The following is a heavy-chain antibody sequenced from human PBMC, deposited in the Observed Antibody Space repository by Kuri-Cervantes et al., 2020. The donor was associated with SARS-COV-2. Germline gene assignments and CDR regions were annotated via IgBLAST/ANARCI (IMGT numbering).Heavy chain of an antibody. CDR2: ISAYNGNT. V-gene: IGHV1-18*01. D-gene: IGHD2-2*01. CDR3: ARVGYCSTASCPLGWFGP. CDR1: GFTFTSSA. J-gene: IGHJ5*02. Sequence: ASVKVSCKASGFTFTSSAMQWVRQAPGQGLEWMGWISAYNGNTNYAQKLQGRVTMTTDTSTSTAYMELRSLRSDDTAVYYCARVGYCSTASCPLGWFGPWGQGALVTVSS.